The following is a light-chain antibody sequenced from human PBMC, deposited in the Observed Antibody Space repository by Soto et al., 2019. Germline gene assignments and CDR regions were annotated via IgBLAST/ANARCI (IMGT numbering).Light chain of an antibody. V-gene: IGLV2-8*01. CDR3: SSYVGTTSYV. CDR1: SSDVGGYNY. Sequence: QSVLTQPPSASGSPVQSVTISCTGTSSDVGGYNYVSWYQQHPGKAPKLIIYEVYKRPSGVPDRFSGSKSGNTAALTVSGLQVEDEADYYCSSYVGTTSYVFGTGTKVTVL. CDR2: EVY. J-gene: IGLJ1*01.